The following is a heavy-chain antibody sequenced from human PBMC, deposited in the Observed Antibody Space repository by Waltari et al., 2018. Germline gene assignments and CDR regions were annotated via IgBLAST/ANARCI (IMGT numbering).Heavy chain of an antibody. D-gene: IGHD6-13*01. J-gene: IGHJ4*02. V-gene: IGHV3-7*01. CDR2: IKEDGREK. CDR1: GFTFSSYW. CDR3: ALHTPRQQLVLY. Sequence: EVQLVESGGGLVQPGGSLRLSCAASGFTFSSYWMSWVRQAPGKGVEGGDNIKEDGREKYYVDSVKGRSTISRDNAKNSLYLQMNSLRAEDTAVYYCALHTPRQQLVLYWGQGTLVTVSS.